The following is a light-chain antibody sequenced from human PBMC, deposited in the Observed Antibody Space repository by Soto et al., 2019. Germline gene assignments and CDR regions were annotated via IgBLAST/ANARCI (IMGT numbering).Light chain of an antibody. V-gene: IGKV1-5*03. CDR3: QQYNSDST. CDR2: QAP. Sequence: DIQMTQSPSTLSASVGDRVTITCRSSQSISSWLAWYQQKPGKAPKLLIYQAPSLESGVPSRFSGSGAGTEFPLTFSRLQPYDVATYYCQQYNSDSTFVPGTKLEIK. CDR1: QSISSW. J-gene: IGKJ2*01.